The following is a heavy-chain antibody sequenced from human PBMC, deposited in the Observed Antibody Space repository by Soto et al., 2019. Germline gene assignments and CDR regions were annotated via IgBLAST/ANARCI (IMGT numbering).Heavy chain of an antibody. J-gene: IGHJ6*02. V-gene: IGHV1-8*01. CDR2: MNPNSGNT. CDR1: GYTFTSYD. CDR3: ATRGGSGSYLLYYYYYGMDV. D-gene: IGHD3-10*01. Sequence: ASVKVSCKASGYTFTSYDINWVRQATGQGFEWMGWMNPNSGNTGYAQKFQGRVTTTRDTSIATAYMELSSLRSEDTAVYYCATRGGSGSYLLYYYYYGMDVWGQGTTVTVSS.